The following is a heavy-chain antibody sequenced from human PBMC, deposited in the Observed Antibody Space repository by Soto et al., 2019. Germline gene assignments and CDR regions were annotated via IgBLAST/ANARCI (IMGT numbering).Heavy chain of an antibody. J-gene: IGHJ4*02. V-gene: IGHV4-30-2*01. Sequence: SETLSLTCTVSGGCITSSRYSWNWIQHPPGKGLEWIGYIYPRVNTYYNPSLKSRVTLSMDRSKNQFSLNLRSVTAADTAVYYCARGGLDYGSNPDFSEYWGQRTLVIASS. CDR3: ARGGLDYGSNPDFSEY. CDR2: IYPRVNT. CDR1: GGCITSSRYS. D-gene: IGHD4-17*01.